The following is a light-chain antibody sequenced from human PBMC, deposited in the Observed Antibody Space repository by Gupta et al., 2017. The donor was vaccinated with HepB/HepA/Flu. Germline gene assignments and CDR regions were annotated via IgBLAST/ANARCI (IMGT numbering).Light chain of an antibody. CDR1: QTISIS. J-gene: IGKJ1*01. CDR2: RAS. CDR3: QQYNYYPWT. V-gene: IGKV1-5*03. Sequence: DIQMTQSPSTLSASVGDRVSITCRASQTISISSAWYQQKPGNVPKLLISRASGLQSGVPSRFSGSGSGTEFTLTISSLQPDDIATYYCQQYNYYPWTFGQGTKVEIK.